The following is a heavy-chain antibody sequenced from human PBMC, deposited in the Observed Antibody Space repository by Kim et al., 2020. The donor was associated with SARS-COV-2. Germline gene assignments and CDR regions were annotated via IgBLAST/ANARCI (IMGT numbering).Heavy chain of an antibody. D-gene: IGHD1-26*01. CDR2: INHSGST. V-gene: IGHV4-34*01. Sequence: SETLSLTCAVYGGSFSGYYWSWIRQPPGKGLEWIGEINHSGSTNYNPSLKSRVTISVDTSKNQFSLKLSSVTAADTAVYYCARRFTLYSVDYWGQGTLVTVSS. CDR1: GGSFSGYY. J-gene: IGHJ4*02. CDR3: ARRFTLYSVDY.